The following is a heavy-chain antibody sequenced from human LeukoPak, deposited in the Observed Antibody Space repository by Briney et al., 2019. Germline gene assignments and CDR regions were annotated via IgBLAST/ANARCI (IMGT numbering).Heavy chain of an antibody. V-gene: IGHV3-23*01. J-gene: IGHJ5*02. CDR1: GFTFSSYA. CDR2: ISGSGGST. Sequence: PGGSLRLSCAASGFTFSSYAMSWVRQAPGKGLEWVSAISGSGGSTYYADSVKGRFTISRDNSKNTLYLQMNSLRAEDTAVYYCAKEPQAAADYNWFDPWAREPWSPSPQ. D-gene: IGHD6-13*01. CDR3: AKEPQAAADYNWFDP.